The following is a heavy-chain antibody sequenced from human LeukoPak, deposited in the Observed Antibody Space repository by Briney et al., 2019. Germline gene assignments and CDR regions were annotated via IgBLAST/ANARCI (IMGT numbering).Heavy chain of an antibody. D-gene: IGHD1-14*01. J-gene: IGHJ6*03. CDR2: INHSGST. Sequence: PSETLSLTCAVYGGSFSGYYWSWIRQPPGKGLEWIGEINHSGSTNYNPSLKSRVTISVDTSKNQFSLKLSSVTAADTAVYYCARDEYGSYYYYYMDVWGKGTTVTVSS. CDR3: ARDEYGSYYYYYMDV. V-gene: IGHV4-34*01. CDR1: GGSFSGYY.